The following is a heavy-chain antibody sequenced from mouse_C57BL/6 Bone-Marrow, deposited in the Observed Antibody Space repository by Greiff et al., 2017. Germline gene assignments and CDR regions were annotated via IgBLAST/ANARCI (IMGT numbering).Heavy chain of an antibody. Sequence: QVQLKQPGAELVKPGASVKMSCKASGYTFTSYWLTWVKQRPGQGLEWIGDIYPGSGSTNYNEKFKSKATLTVDTSSSTAYMQLSSLTSEDSAVYYCASTVVAEDYFDYWGQGTTLTVSS. CDR3: ASTVVAEDYFDY. D-gene: IGHD1-1*01. J-gene: IGHJ2*01. V-gene: IGHV1-55*01. CDR2: IYPGSGST. CDR1: GYTFTSYW.